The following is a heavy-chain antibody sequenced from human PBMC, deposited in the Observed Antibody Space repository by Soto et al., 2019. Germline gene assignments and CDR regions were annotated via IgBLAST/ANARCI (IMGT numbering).Heavy chain of an antibody. CDR3: ARVAAAGAPFDY. Sequence: QVQLVQSGAEVKKPGASVKVSCKASGYTFTSYYMHWVRQAPGQGLEWMGIINPSGGSTSYAQKSRGKSTMARDTSTSTVSMELSSLRCEDTAVYYCARVAAAGAPFDYWGQGTLVTVSS. D-gene: IGHD6-13*01. CDR1: GYTFTSYY. CDR2: INPSGGST. J-gene: IGHJ4*02. V-gene: IGHV1-46*01.